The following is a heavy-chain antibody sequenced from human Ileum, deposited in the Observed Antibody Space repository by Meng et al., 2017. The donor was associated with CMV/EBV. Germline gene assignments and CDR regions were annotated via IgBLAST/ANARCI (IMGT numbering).Heavy chain of an antibody. V-gene: IGHV3-30*02. Sequence: GGSLRLSCASSGFTFSDYGMHWVRQAPGKGLEWVAFIQYDESEIQYADSVRGRFTISRDNSKSTLFLQMNTVRGEDTAVYYCVKDRCTNTGCQNRFDPWGQGTTVTVSS. CDR1: GFTFSDYG. D-gene: IGHD2-2*01. J-gene: IGHJ5*02. CDR3: VKDRCTNTGCQNRFDP. CDR2: IQYDESEI.